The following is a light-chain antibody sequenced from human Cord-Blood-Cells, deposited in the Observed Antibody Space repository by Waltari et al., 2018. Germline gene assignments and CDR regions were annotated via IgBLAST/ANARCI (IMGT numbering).Light chain of an antibody. CDR3: QQYNNWPYT. J-gene: IGKJ2*01. CDR1: QSVSRI. CDR2: GAS. Sequence: EIVFTHPPATLCVSPGDLAPLSCRASQSVSRILAWYQQKPGQAPRLLIYGASTRATGIPARFSGSGSGTEFTLTISSLQPEDFAIYYCQQYNNWPYTFGQGTKLEIK. V-gene: IGKV3-15*01.